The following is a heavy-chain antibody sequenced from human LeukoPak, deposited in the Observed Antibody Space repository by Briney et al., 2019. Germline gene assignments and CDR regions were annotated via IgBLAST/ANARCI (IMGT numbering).Heavy chain of an antibody. CDR3: AKGYSYGCDY. Sequence: GGSLRLSCAASGFTLSSYWMQWVRQAPGTGLEWVSAISGSGGSTYYADSVKGRFTISRDNSKNTLYLQMNSLRAEDTAVYYCAKGYSYGCDYWGQGTLVTVSS. CDR1: GFTLSSYW. V-gene: IGHV3-23*01. CDR2: ISGSGGST. D-gene: IGHD5-18*01. J-gene: IGHJ4*02.